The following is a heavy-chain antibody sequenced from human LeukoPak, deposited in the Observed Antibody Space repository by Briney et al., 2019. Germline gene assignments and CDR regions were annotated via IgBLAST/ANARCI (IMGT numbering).Heavy chain of an antibody. CDR1: GFTLSAYA. D-gene: IGHD6-13*01. V-gene: IGHV3-30*18. CDR3: AKEGLGSSWYPNYFDY. J-gene: IGHJ4*02. CDR2: ISYDGSNK. Sequence: QAGGSLRLSCAASGFTLSAYAMHWVRRAPGKGLEWVAFISYDGSNKYYADFVKGRFTISRDSSKNTLYLQVNSLRAEDTAVYYCAKEGLGSSWYPNYFDYWGQGTLVTVSS.